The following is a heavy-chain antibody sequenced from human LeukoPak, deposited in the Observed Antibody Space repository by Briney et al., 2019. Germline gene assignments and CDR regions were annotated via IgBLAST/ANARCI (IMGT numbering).Heavy chain of an antibody. J-gene: IGHJ4*02. D-gene: IGHD3-22*01. Sequence: SETLSLTCTVSGGSISSYYWSWIRQPAGRGLEWIGRIYTSGSSNYNPSLNSRVTMSVDTSKNQFSLNLSSVTAADTAVYYCARDPHDSSGHYAGFDYWCQGTLVTVSS. V-gene: IGHV4-4*07. CDR3: ARDPHDSSGHYAGFDY. CDR2: IYTSGSS. CDR1: GGSISSYY.